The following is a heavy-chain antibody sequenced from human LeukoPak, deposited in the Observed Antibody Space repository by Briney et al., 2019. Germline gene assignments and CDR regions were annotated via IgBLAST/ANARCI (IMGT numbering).Heavy chain of an antibody. Sequence: GGSLRLSCAVSGFTISSYAMSWVRQAPGKGLEWVSAISSTGGSIYYADSVKGRFTISRDNSRDTLFLHMNSLRAEDTAIYYCELIGATPHGMDVWGQGTTVTVSS. CDR3: ELIGATPHGMDV. J-gene: IGHJ6*02. V-gene: IGHV3-23*01. CDR2: ISSTGGSI. CDR1: GFTISSYA. D-gene: IGHD2/OR15-2a*01.